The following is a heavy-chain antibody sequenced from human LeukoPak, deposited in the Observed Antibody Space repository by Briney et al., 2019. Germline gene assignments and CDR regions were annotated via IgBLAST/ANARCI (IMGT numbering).Heavy chain of an antibody. CDR1: GGSISSSSYY. CDR3: ARHELDYGGNSGGLAFDI. Sequence: PSETLSLTCTVSGGSISSSSYYWGWIRQPPGKGLEWIGSIYYSGSTYYNPSLKSRVTISVDTSKNQFSLKLSSVTAADTAVYYCARHELDYGGNSGGLAFDIWGQGTMVTVSS. J-gene: IGHJ3*02. V-gene: IGHV4-39*01. CDR2: IYYSGST. D-gene: IGHD4-23*01.